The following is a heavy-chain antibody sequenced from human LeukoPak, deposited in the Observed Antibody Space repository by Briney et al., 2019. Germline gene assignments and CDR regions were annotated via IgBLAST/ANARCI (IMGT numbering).Heavy chain of an antibody. CDR1: GFTFSSYA. J-gene: IGHJ3*02. CDR2: ISGSGGST. D-gene: IGHD3-22*01. Sequence: GGSLRLSCAASGFTFSSYAMSWVRQAPGKGLEWVSAISGSGGSTYYADSVKGRFTISRDNSKNTLYLQMNSLRSEDTAVYYCARGSRRCSGGSCYGPKSYYYDSSGYYYSHDIWGQGTMVTVSS. CDR3: ARGSRRCSGGSCYGPKSYYYDSSGYYYSHDI. V-gene: IGHV3-23*01.